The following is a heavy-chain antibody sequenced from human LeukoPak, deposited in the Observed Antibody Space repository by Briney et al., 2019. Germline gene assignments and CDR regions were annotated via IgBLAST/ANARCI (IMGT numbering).Heavy chain of an antibody. D-gene: IGHD4-11*01. CDR2: FDPEDGET. CDR1: GYTLTELS. CDR3: ATEGNDYSNYAFDY. Sequence: ASVKVSCKVSGYTLTELSMHWVRPAPGKGLEWMGGFDPEDGETIYAQKFQGRVTMTEDTSTDTAYMELSSLRSEDTAVYYCATEGNDYSNYAFDYWGQGTLVTVSS. V-gene: IGHV1-24*01. J-gene: IGHJ4*02.